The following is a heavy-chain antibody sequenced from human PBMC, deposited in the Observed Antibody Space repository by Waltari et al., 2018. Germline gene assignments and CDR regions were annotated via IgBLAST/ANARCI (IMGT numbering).Heavy chain of an antibody. J-gene: IGHJ5*02. V-gene: IGHV1-69*13. CDR1: GHTFSTYS. D-gene: IGHD2-21*01. Sequence: QVQLVQSGADVKKPGSSVKVSCKSSGHTFSTYSFSWVRQAPGQGLEWMGRIIPIFGTANDSAKCQVRVTITADTSTSTADVELSGLRSEDTAVYYCATAGHCAGSRCYPNWFDPWGPGTLVTVSS. CDR3: ATAGHCAGSRCYPNWFDP. CDR2: IIPIFGTA.